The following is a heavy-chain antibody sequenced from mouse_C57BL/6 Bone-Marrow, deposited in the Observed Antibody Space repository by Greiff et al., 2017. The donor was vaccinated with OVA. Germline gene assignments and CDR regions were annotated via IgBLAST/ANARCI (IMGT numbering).Heavy chain of an antibody. CDR1: GYTFTSYW. CDR3: TRYYDYAGGGLFDY. D-gene: IGHD2-4*01. V-gene: IGHV1-5*01. Sequence: VQLQQSGTVLARPGASVKMSCKTSGYTFTSYWMHWVKQRPGQGLEWIGAIYPGNSDTSYNQKFKGKAKLTAVTSASTAYMELSSLTTEDSAVYYCTRYYDYAGGGLFDYWGQGTTLTVSS. CDR2: IYPGNSDT. J-gene: IGHJ2*01.